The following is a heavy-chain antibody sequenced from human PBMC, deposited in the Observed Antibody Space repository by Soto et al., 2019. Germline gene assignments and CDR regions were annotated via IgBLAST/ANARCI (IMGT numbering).Heavy chain of an antibody. J-gene: IGHJ4*02. CDR3: ASGMGNGFDY. CDR1: VVTCSSYT. Sequence: QVQLVQSGAEVKKPGSSVKFSCKASVVTCSSYTISWVRQAPGQGLEWMGRIIPILGIANYAQKFQGRVTITADKSTSTAYMELSSLRSEDTAVYYCASGMGNGFDYWGQGTLVTVSS. D-gene: IGHD1-1*01. V-gene: IGHV1-69*02. CDR2: IIPILGIA.